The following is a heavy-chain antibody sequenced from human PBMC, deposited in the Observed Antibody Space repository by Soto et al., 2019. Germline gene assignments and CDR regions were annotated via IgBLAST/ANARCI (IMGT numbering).Heavy chain of an antibody. D-gene: IGHD3-3*01. Sequence: QVQLQQWGAGLLKPSETLSLTCAVYGGSFSGYYWSWIRQPPGKGLEWIGEINHSGSTNYNPSLKSRVTISVDTSKNQFSLKLSSVTAADTAVYYCARGHRLTIFGVVAPHGDFDYWGQGTLVTVSS. CDR1: GGSFSGYY. V-gene: IGHV4-34*01. J-gene: IGHJ4*02. CDR2: INHSGST. CDR3: ARGHRLTIFGVVAPHGDFDY.